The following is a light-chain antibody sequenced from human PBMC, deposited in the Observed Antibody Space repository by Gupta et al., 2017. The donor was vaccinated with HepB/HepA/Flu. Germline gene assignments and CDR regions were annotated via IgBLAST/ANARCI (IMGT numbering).Light chain of an antibody. CDR2: EDS. CDR3: HVWINDSETPKV. J-gene: IGLJ2*01. V-gene: IGLV3-21*02. CDR1: NIGTKG. Sequence: SYLLTQPPSVSVAPGETARIPCGGNNIGTKGVHWYQQKPGQAPVLVVSEDSVRPGIPGRFSGATYCNTATLVSNRGEAGDEADDYWHVWINDSETPKVFGGGTTLTVL.